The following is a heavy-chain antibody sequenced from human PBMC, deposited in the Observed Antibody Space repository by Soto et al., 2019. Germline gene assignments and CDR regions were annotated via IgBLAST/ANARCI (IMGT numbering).Heavy chain of an antibody. V-gene: IGHV1-18*01. CDR2: ISAYNGNT. J-gene: IGHJ6*02. Sequence: QVQLVQSGAEVKKPGASVKVSCKASGYTFTSYGISWVRQAPGQGLEWMGWISAYNGNTNYAQKLKGRVTMTTDTSTSTAYMELRSLRSDDTAVYYCARVPHLLLWFGSYYGMDVWGQGTTVTVSS. D-gene: IGHD3-10*01. CDR3: ARVPHLLLWFGSYYGMDV. CDR1: GYTFTSYG.